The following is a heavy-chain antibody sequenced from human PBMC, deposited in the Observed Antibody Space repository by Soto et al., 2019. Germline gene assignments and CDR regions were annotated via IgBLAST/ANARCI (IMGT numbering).Heavy chain of an antibody. CDR2: VSHTGGI. CDR1: GGSFSGSY. D-gene: IGHD6-19*01. CDR3: ARGPHSDWPIPAY. Sequence: QVQVQQWGAGPLKPSETLSLTCGVHGGSFSGSYWIWIRQPPGKGLEWIGEVSHTGGINYNPSLGSRVTISADTSKNQFSLKLTSVTAADTAVYFCARGPHSDWPIPAYWGQGALVTVSS. J-gene: IGHJ4*02. V-gene: IGHV4-34*01.